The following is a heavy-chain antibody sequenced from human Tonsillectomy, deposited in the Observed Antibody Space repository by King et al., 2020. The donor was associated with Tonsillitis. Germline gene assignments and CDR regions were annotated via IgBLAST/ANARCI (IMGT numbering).Heavy chain of an antibody. CDR3: AKLSGGFGEFDWFDP. CDR1: GYSFTRYW. Sequence: VQLVESGAEVKKPGESLKISCKGSGYSFTRYWIGWVRQMPGKGLEWMGIIYPGDSETRYSPSFQGQVTIPADKSIRNAYLQWSSLKASDTAMYYCAKLSGGFGEFDWFDPWGQGTLVTVSS. J-gene: IGHJ5*02. D-gene: IGHD3-10*01. V-gene: IGHV5-51*01. CDR2: IYPGDSET.